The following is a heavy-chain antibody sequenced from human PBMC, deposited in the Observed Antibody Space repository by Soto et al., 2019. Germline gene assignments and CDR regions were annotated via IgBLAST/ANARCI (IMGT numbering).Heavy chain of an antibody. CDR1: GDSISSGGYY. Sequence: QLQLQESGPGLVKPSEILSLTRTVSGDSISSGGYYWGWIRQPPGKGLEWIGSIYFNGNTYYNPSLKSRVTISRDTSRNQFSVRLISVTAADTAVYYCVSRLGYGYAMDVWGQGTTVTVSS. D-gene: IGHD5-12*01. CDR2: IYFNGNT. CDR3: VSRLGYGYAMDV. V-gene: IGHV4-39*01. J-gene: IGHJ6*02.